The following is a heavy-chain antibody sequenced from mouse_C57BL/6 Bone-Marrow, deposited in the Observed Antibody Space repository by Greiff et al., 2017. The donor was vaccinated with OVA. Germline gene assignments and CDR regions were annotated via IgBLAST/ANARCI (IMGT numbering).Heavy chain of an antibody. V-gene: IGHV1-19*01. Sequence: VQLQQSGPVLVKPGASVKMSCKASGYTFTDYYMNWVKQSHGQSLEWIGVLNPYNGGTSYNQKFKGKATLTVDKSSSTAYMELNSLTSEDSAVYYCARSAGGQGAMDHWGQGTSVTVSS. CDR3: ARSAGGQGAMDH. CDR2: LNPYNGGT. J-gene: IGHJ4*01. CDR1: GYTFTDYY. D-gene: IGHD6-1*01.